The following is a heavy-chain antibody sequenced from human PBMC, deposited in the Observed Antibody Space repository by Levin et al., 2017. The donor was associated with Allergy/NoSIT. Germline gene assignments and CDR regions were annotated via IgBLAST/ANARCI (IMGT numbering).Heavy chain of an antibody. CDR2: INPKSGGT. CDR1: GYRFIDYY. CDR3: ARDRAECANSGGFGI. Sequence: ASVKVSCNTSGYRFIDYYIHWVRQAPGQGLQWMGWINPKSGGTNYAQKFQGRVTMTRDTSTSTFFMELTRLRHDDTALYYCARDRAECANSGGFGIWGQGTPVIVSS. J-gene: IGHJ3*02. D-gene: IGHD6-19*01. V-gene: IGHV1-2*02.